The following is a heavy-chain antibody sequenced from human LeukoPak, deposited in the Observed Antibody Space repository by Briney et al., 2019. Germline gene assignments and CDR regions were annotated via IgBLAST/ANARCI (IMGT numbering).Heavy chain of an antibody. CDR2: IYYSGST. V-gene: IGHV4-39*01. Sequence: SETLSLTCTVSGGSITSSSYYWGWIRQPPGKGLEWIGSIYYSGSTCYNPSLKSRVTISIDTSKNQFSLKLSSVTAADTAVYYCARLLGLDSSGYYLSAFDIWGQGTLVTVSS. CDR3: ARLLGLDSSGYYLSAFDI. CDR1: GGSITSSSYY. J-gene: IGHJ3*02. D-gene: IGHD3-22*01.